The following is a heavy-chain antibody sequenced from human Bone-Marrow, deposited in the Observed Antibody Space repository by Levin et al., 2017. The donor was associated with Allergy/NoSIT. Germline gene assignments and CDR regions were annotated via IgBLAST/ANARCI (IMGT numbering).Heavy chain of an antibody. D-gene: IGHD3-10*01. V-gene: IGHV3-66*03. Sequence: GESLKISCAASGFTVSSHYMSWVRQAPGKGLEWVSVIYSCGSTYYADSVKGRFTISRDNSKNTLYLQMNSLRAEDTAVYYCARIRQPMDYYYYMDVWGKGTTVTVSS. J-gene: IGHJ6*03. CDR3: ARIRQPMDYYYYMDV. CDR2: IYSCGST. CDR1: GFTVSSHY.